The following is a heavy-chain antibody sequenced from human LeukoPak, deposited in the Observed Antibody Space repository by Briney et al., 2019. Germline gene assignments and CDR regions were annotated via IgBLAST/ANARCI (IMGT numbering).Heavy chain of an antibody. Sequence: ASVKVSCEASGGDFSTFGIHWVRQAPGQGFEWMGGIIPVFRTANYAQKWKGRVTITADESSTTAYMELSSLRSEDTAVYYCARLPLGYTYGYWGQGTLVTVSS. D-gene: IGHD5-12*01. J-gene: IGHJ4*02. CDR1: GGDFSTFG. CDR2: IIPVFRTA. CDR3: ARLPLGYTYGY. V-gene: IGHV1-69*13.